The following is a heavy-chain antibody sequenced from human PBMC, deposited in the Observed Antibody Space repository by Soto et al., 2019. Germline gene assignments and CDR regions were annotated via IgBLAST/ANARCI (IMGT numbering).Heavy chain of an antibody. CDR3: ARDLGYYDSSGPFDY. CDR2: INPNSGGT. V-gene: IGHV1-2*02. J-gene: IGHJ4*02. Sequence: ASVKVSGKASGYTFTGYYMHWVRQAPGQGLEWMGWINPNSGGTNYAQKFQGRVTMTRDTSISTAYMELSRLRSDDTAVYYCARDLGYYDSSGPFDYWGQGTLVTVSS. CDR1: GYTFTGYY. D-gene: IGHD3-22*01.